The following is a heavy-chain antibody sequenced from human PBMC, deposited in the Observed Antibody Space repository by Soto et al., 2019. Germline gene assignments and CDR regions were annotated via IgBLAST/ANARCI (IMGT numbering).Heavy chain of an antibody. D-gene: IGHD4-17*01. CDR2: IIPIFGTA. J-gene: IGHJ4*02. CDR1: GGTFSSYA. CDR3: ARGPANGDYVVGPRPYSLDY. V-gene: IGHV1-69*01. Sequence: QVQLVQSGAEVKKPGSSVKVSCKASGGTFSSYAISWVRQAPGQGLEWMGGIIPIFGTANYAQKFQGRVTIPANESTSTAYMERSSLRLEDPAVYYCARGPANGDYVVGPRPYSLDYWGQGTLVTVSS.